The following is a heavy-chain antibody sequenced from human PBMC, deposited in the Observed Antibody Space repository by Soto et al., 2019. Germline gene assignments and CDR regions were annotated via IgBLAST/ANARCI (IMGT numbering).Heavy chain of an antibody. CDR1: GYTLTVASYG. Sequence: QVQLVQSGAEVKKPGASVNVSCKASGYTLTVASYGITWVRQAPGQGLEWMGWISAYKCNTNYAQKLEGRVTMTTYTPTTTAYMELRSLSSDDTAVYYCARTDSRPQDFDYWGQGTLVTVSS. V-gene: IGHV1-18*01. CDR3: ARTDSRPQDFDY. J-gene: IGHJ4*02. CDR2: ISAYKCNT. D-gene: IGHD6-13*01.